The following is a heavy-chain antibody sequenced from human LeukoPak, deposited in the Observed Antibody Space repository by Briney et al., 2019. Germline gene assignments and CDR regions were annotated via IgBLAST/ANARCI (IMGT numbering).Heavy chain of an antibody. J-gene: IGHJ4*02. Sequence: GGSLRLSCAASGFTFSNYGMHWVRQAPGKGLEWVAFISYDGNNQYYADSVKGLFTISRDNSKNTLYLQTNSPRPEDTAVYYCAKTVNFYDSRRLDYWGQGALVTVSS. V-gene: IGHV3-30*18. CDR1: GFTFSNYG. D-gene: IGHD3-22*01. CDR2: ISYDGNNQ. CDR3: AKTVNFYDSRRLDY.